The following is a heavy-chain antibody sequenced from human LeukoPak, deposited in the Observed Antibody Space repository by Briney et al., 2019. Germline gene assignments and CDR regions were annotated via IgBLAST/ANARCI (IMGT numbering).Heavy chain of an antibody. CDR1: GFTFRNYW. Sequence: GVPLRLSCAAYGFTFRNYWRSWVRKAPGKGLEWVANVRPDGSEIQCVDSMKGRFTVSRDNSENSLYLRMSSLRAEDTAVYYCATTTRSRSWDYWGQGTLVTVSS. V-gene: IGHV3-7*01. CDR3: ATTTRSRSWDY. CDR2: VRPDGSEI. D-gene: IGHD2-2*01. J-gene: IGHJ4*02.